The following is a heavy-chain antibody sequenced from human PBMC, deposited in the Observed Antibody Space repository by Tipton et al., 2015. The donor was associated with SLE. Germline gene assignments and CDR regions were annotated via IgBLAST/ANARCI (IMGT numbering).Heavy chain of an antibody. Sequence: TLSLTCAVYGGSFSGYYWTWIRQTPGKGLEWIGEINHSGSTNYNPSLKSRVTILVDTSKNQFSLRLSSVTAADTAVYYCAREGYSGGWYGDFDYWGQGILVTVSS. J-gene: IGHJ4*02. CDR2: INHSGST. CDR3: AREGYSGGWYGDFDY. D-gene: IGHD6-19*01. V-gene: IGHV4-34*01. CDR1: GGSFSGYY.